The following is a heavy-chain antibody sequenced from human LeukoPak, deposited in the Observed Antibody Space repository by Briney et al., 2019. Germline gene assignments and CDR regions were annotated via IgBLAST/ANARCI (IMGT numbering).Heavy chain of an antibody. Sequence: GGSLRLSCAASGFTFSNYAFHWVRQAPGKGLEYVSAINDNGDTTYYADSVKGRFTISRDISKNTLFLQMGSLRTEDMAVYYCARHNPQTTVTSLDYWGQGTLVTVSS. D-gene: IGHD4-17*01. CDR3: ARHNPQTTVTSLDY. CDR1: GFTFSNYA. J-gene: IGHJ4*02. CDR2: INDNGDTT. V-gene: IGHV3-64*02.